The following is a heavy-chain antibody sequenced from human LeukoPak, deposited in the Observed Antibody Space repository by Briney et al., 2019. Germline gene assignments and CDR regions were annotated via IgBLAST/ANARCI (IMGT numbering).Heavy chain of an antibody. CDR3: ARARGDPNWFDP. D-gene: IGHD3-10*01. CDR2: ISSSSSYI. J-gene: IGHJ5*02. CDR1: GFTFSTYS. V-gene: IGHV3-21*01. Sequence: GGSLRLSCAASGFTFSTYSMNWVRQAPGKGLEWASSISSSSSYIYYADSVKGRFTISRDNAKNSLYLQMNSLRAEDTAVYYCARARGDPNWFDPWGQGTLVTVSS.